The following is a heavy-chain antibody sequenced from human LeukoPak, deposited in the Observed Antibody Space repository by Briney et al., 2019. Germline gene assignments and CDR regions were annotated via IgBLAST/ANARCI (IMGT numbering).Heavy chain of an antibody. D-gene: IGHD3-10*01. CDR2: IIPILGIA. CDR3: ARRRTNYGSGRYDGGHYFDY. J-gene: IGHJ4*02. Sequence: SVKVSCKASGGTFSSYAISWVRQAPGQGLEWMGRIIPILGIANYAQKFQGRVTITADKSTSTAYMELSSLRSEDTAVYYCARRRTNYGSGRYDGGHYFDYWGQGTLVTVSS. V-gene: IGHV1-69*04. CDR1: GGTFSSYA.